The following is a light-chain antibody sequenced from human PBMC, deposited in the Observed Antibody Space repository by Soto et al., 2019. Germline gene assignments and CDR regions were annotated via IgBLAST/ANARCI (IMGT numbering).Light chain of an antibody. CDR1: QDISSY. CDR2: AAS. CDR3: QQLNSYLWT. Sequence: IQLTQSPSSLSASVGDRVTITCRASQDISSYLAWYQQRPGKAPKLLIYAASTLQRGAPSRFSGSGSGTDFTLTISSLQPEDFATYYCQQLNSYLWTFGQGTKVEIK. J-gene: IGKJ1*01. V-gene: IGKV1-9*01.